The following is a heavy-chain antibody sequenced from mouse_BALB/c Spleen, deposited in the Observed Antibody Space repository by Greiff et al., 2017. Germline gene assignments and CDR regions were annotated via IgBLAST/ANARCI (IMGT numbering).Heavy chain of an antibody. CDR3: ARVFQGTYYFDY. V-gene: IGHV5-6-5*01. J-gene: IGHJ2*01. D-gene: IGHD2-14*01. Sequence: EVKLMESGGGLVKPGGSLKLSCAASGFTFSSYAMSWVRQTPEKRLEWVASISSGGSTYYPDSVKGRFTISRDNARNILYLQMSSLRSEDTAMYYCARVFQGTYYFDYWGQGTTLTVSS. CDR1: GFTFSSYA. CDR2: ISSGGST.